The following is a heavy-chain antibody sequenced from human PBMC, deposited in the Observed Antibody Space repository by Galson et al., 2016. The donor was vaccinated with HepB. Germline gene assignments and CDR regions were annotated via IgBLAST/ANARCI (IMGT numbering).Heavy chain of an antibody. Sequence: SLRLSCAASGFTFSGHWMSWVRQAPGKGLEWVAHIKEDGGEKWYVDSVKGRFTISSDNADNSLYLQMNSLRPEDTAVYYCARGTGVTVLDYWGQGTLVAVSS. J-gene: IGHJ4*02. CDR1: GFTFSGHW. CDR3: ARGTGVTVLDY. D-gene: IGHD3-3*01. V-gene: IGHV3-7*03. CDR2: IKEDGGEK.